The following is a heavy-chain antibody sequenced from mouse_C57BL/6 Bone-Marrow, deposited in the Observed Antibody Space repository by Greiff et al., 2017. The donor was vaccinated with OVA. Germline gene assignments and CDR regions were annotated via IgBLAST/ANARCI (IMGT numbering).Heavy chain of an antibody. CDR1: GYTFTDYN. J-gene: IGHJ1*03. D-gene: IGHD1-1*01. CDR3: ARFYYGSSYWYFDV. V-gene: IGHV1-18*01. Sequence: EVHLVESGPELVKPGASVKIPCKASGYTFTDYNMDWVKQSHGKSLEWIGDINPNNGGTIYNQKFKGKATLTVDKSSSTAYMELRSLTSEDTAVYYCARFYYGSSYWYFDVWGTGTTVTVSS. CDR2: INPNNGGT.